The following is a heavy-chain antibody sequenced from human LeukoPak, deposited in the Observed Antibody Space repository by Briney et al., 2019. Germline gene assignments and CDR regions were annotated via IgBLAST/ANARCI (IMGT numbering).Heavy chain of an antibody. CDR3: ARGLVVSRFKGREDAFDI. CDR1: GGSISSGDYY. CDR2: IYYSGST. J-gene: IGHJ3*02. D-gene: IGHD2-2*01. Sequence: PSETLSLTCTVSGGSISSGDYYWSWIRQHPGKGLEWIGYIYYSGSTYYNPSLKSRVTISVDTSKNQFSLKLSSVTAADTAVYYCARGLVVSRFKGREDAFDIWGQGTMVTVSS. V-gene: IGHV4-31*03.